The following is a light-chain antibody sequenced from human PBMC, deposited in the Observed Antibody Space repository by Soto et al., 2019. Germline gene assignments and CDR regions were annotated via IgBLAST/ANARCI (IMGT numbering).Light chain of an antibody. CDR1: SSDVGAYNY. V-gene: IGLV2-11*01. J-gene: IGLJ1*01. Sequence: QSVLTQPRSLSVSPGQSVTISFTGTSSDVGAYNYVSWYQQHPGKAPKLMTYDVSKRPSGVPDRFSGSKSGNTASLTISGLQAEDEADYYCCSYADNYSYVFGTGTKVTVL. CDR3: CSYADNYSYV. CDR2: DVS.